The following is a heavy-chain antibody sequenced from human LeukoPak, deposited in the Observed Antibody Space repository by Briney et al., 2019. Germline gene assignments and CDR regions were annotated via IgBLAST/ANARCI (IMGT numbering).Heavy chain of an antibody. CDR1: GFTFISYW. CDR2: IKQDGSET. V-gene: IGHV3-7*01. J-gene: IGHJ4*02. CDR3: ARGSGWSGVDF. D-gene: IGHD6-19*01. Sequence: GGSLRLSCSASGFTFISYWMSWVRQAPGKGLEWVANIKQDGSETHYVDSVKGRFTISRDNAKNSLNLQTNSLTVEDTAVYYCARGSGWSGVDFWGQGTLVTVPS.